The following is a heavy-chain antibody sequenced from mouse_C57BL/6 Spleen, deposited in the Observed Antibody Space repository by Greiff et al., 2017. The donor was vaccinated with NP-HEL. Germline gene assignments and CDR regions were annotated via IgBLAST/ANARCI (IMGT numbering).Heavy chain of an antibody. CDR1: GYTFTDYY. V-gene: IGHV1-26*01. D-gene: IGHD1-1*01. CDR2: INPNNGGT. CDR3: AIITTLVDYAMDY. J-gene: IGHJ4*01. Sequence: EVQLQQSGPELVKPGASVKISCKASGYTFTDYYMNWVKQSHGKSLEWIGDINPNNGGTSYNQKFKGKATLTVDKSSSTAYMELRSLTSEDSAVYYCAIITTLVDYAMDYWGQGTSVTVSS.